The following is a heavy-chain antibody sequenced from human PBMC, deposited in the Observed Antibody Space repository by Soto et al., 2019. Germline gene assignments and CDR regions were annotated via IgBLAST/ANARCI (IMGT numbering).Heavy chain of an antibody. D-gene: IGHD5-12*01. CDR3: AKGPSGDGYNPYYYYGLDV. V-gene: IGHV4-59*01. CDR2: IYYSGST. J-gene: IGHJ6*02. Sequence: SETLSLTCTVSGGSISSYYWTWIRQPPGKGLEWIGYIYYSGSTNYNPSLKTRVTISLDTSKNQFSLKLTSVTAADTAVYYCAKGPSGDGYNPYYYYGLDVWGQGTPVTVSS. CDR1: GGSISSYY.